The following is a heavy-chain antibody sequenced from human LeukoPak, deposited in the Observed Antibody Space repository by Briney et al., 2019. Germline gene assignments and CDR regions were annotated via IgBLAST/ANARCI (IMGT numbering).Heavy chain of an antibody. J-gene: IGHJ4*02. D-gene: IGHD3-9*01. Sequence: ASVKVSCKASGYTFTSYGISWVRQAPGQGLEWMGWISAYNGNTNYAQKLQGRVTMTTDTSTSTAYMELRSPRSDDTAVYYCARQGLRYFDWLPYFDYWGQGTLVTVSS. V-gene: IGHV1-18*01. CDR3: ARQGLRYFDWLPYFDY. CDR1: GYTFTSYG. CDR2: ISAYNGNT.